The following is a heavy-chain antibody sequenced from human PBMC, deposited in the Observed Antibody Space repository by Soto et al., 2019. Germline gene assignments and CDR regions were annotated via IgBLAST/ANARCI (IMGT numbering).Heavy chain of an antibody. CDR1: GYTFTDYA. Sequence: ASVKVSCKASGYTFTDYAMHWVRQAPGQRLEWMGRISTGNGNTKYSQKFQGRVTITRDTSATTAYMGLSSLRSEDTAVYYCAKGSQMWTPDYWGQGTLVTVSS. D-gene: IGHD2-21*01. CDR3: AKGSQMWTPDY. J-gene: IGHJ4*02. V-gene: IGHV1-3*04. CDR2: ISTGNGNT.